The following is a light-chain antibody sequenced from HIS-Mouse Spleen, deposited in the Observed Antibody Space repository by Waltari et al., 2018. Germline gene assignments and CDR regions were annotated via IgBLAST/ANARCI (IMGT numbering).Light chain of an antibody. CDR1: ALPKKY. CDR3: YSTDSSGNHRV. V-gene: IGLV3-10*01. J-gene: IGLJ2*01. CDR2: EDS. Sequence: SYELTQPPSVSVSAGQTARITCSGDALPKKYADWYQQKSGPAPVLVIYEDSKRPSGIPERFSGSSSGTMATLTISGAQVEDEADYYCYSTDSSGNHRVFGGGTKLTVL.